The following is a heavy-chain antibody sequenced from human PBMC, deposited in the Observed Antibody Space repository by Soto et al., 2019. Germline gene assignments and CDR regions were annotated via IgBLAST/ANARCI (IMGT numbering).Heavy chain of an antibody. J-gene: IGHJ4*02. CDR2: FTGSGGSK. CDR1: GFTFSSHA. Sequence: GGSLRLSCAASGFTFSSHAMTWVRQAPGKGLEWVSGFTGSGGSKSYADSVKGRFTISRDNSKNTLYLQMNSLRAEDTAVYCCAKQQAAAGTDFWGQGTLVTVSS. D-gene: IGHD6-13*01. V-gene: IGHV3-23*01. CDR3: AKQQAAAGTDF.